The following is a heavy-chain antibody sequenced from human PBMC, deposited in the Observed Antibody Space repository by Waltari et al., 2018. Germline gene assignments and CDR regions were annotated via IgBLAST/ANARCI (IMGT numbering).Heavy chain of an antibody. CDR3: ARVKSYRGNEAFDI. D-gene: IGHD3-16*02. V-gene: IGHV3-7*01. J-gene: IGHJ3*02. CDR2: IKQDGSQN. Sequence: EVQLVESGGGLVQPGGSLSLSCAASGFTFGSFGVTWVRQGPGKGLEWVANIKQDGSQNFYVDSVKGRFTISRDNAKNSLYLQMNSLRAEDTAVYYCARVKSYRGNEAFDIWGQGTMVTVSS. CDR1: GFTFGSFG.